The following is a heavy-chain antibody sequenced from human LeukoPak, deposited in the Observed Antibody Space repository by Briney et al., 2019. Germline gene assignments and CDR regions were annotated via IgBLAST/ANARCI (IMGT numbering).Heavy chain of an antibody. Sequence: SVKVSCKASGGTFSSYAISWVRQAPGQGLEWMGGIIPIFGTANYAQKFQGRVTITTDESTSTAYMELSSLRSEDTAVYYCARSGTIAVNTPNWFDPWGQGTLVTVSS. CDR1: GGTFSSYA. CDR3: ARSGTIAVNTPNWFDP. V-gene: IGHV1-69*05. D-gene: IGHD1/OR15-1a*01. CDR2: IIPIFGTA. J-gene: IGHJ5*02.